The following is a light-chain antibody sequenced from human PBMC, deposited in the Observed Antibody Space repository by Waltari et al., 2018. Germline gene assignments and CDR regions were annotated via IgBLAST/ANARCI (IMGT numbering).Light chain of an antibody. V-gene: IGKV3-20*01. CDR1: QSVSSTY. CDR2: GAS. J-gene: IGKJ3*01. CDR3: QQYGPSLFT. Sequence: EIVLTQSPGTLSLSPGEKATLSCRASQSVSSTYLAWYQQKPGKAPRLLIDGASSRATGIPDRFSGGGSGTDFTLTISRLEPEDFAVYYCQQYGPSLFTFGPGTKVDIK.